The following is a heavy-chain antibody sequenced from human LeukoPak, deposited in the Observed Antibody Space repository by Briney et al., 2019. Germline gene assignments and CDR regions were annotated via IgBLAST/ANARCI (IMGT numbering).Heavy chain of an antibody. J-gene: IGHJ6*02. CDR2: INPSGGST. CDR3: TRGEYYNSSGFTANHYYYYGMDV. V-gene: IGHV1-46*01. CDR1: GYTFTSYY. D-gene: IGHD3-22*01. Sequence: ASVKVSCKASGYTFTSYYMHWVRQAPGQGLEWMGIINPSGGSTSYAQKFQGRVTMTRDTSTSTLHMELSSLRSDDTALYYCTRGEYYNSSGFTANHYYYYGMDVWGQGTTVTVSS.